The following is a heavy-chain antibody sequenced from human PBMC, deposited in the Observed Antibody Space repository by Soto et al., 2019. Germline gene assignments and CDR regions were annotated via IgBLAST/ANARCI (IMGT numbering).Heavy chain of an antibody. Sequence: SETLSLTCTVSGGSISSGGYYWSWIRQHPGKGLEWIGYIYYSGSTYYNPSLKSRVTISVDTSKNQFSLKLSSVTAADTAVYYCARSPGRYSYGPGGMDVWGQGTTVT. CDR2: IYYSGST. V-gene: IGHV4-31*03. J-gene: IGHJ6*02. CDR3: ARSPGRYSYGPGGMDV. CDR1: GGSISSGGYY. D-gene: IGHD5-18*01.